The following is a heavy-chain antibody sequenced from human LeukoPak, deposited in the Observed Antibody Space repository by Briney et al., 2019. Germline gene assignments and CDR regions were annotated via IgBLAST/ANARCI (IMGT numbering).Heavy chain of an antibody. Sequence: GGSLRLSCAASGFTFSSYAMSWVRQAPGKGLEWVSAISGSGGSTYYADSVKGRFTISRDNSKNTLYLQMNSLRAEDTAVYYCARANGFYDFWSGFDYWGQGTLVTVSS. CDR1: GFTFSSYA. J-gene: IGHJ4*02. V-gene: IGHV3-23*01. CDR2: ISGSGGST. D-gene: IGHD3-3*01. CDR3: ARANGFYDFWSGFDY.